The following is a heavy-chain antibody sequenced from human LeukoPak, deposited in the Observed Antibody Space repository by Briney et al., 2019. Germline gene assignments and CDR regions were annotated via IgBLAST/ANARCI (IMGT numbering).Heavy chain of an antibody. CDR1: GYTFTSYD. V-gene: IGHV1-8*01. J-gene: IGHJ4*02. Sequence: ASVKVSCKASGYTFTSYDINWVRQATGQGLEWMGWMNPNNGNTGYAQKFQGRVTMTRNTSISTAYMELSSLRSEDTAVYYCARGRYSGWYYDYWGQGTLVTVSS. D-gene: IGHD6-19*01. CDR2: MNPNNGNT. CDR3: ARGRYSGWYYDY.